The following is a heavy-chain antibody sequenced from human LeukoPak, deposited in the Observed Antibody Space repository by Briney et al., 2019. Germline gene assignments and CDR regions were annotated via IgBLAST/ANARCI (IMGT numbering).Heavy chain of an antibody. CDR3: FSPNNGIVTIGSVY. CDR2: ISYNGRDV. V-gene: IGHV3-30*03. J-gene: IGHJ4*02. D-gene: IGHD1-26*01. Sequence: PGGSLRLSCAVSGFSLSDYGMHWVRQAPGKGLEWVSAISYNGRDVVYADSVKGRFTISRDTSKNTLFLQMNSLRVEDTAVYYCFSPNNGIVTIGSVYWGQGTLVTVSS. CDR1: GFSLSDYG.